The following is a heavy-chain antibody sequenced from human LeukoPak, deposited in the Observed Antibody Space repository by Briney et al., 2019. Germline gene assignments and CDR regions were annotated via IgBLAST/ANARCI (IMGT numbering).Heavy chain of an antibody. J-gene: IGHJ3*02. CDR2: IYYSGST. V-gene: IGHV4-59*01. Sequence: PSETLSLTCTVSGGSISGYYWSWIRQPPGKGLEWIGYIYYSGSTNYNPSLKSRVTISVDTSKNQFSLKLSSVTAADTAVYYCARRCSGGSCYLGAFDIWGQGTMVTVSS. D-gene: IGHD2-15*01. CDR1: GGSISGYY. CDR3: ARRCSGGSCYLGAFDI.